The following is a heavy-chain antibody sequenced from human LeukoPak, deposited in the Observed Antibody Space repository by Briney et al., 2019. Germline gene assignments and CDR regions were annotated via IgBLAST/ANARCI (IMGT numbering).Heavy chain of an antibody. Sequence: GSLRLSCAASGFTFSNYWMHWVRQAPGKGLVWVSFINPDGSTTNYADSVKGRFTISRDNAKNALYLQMNSLRAEDTAVYYCAKDLHYGSADYWGQGTLVTVSS. CDR2: INPDGSTT. D-gene: IGHD3-10*01. CDR3: AKDLHYGSADY. CDR1: GFTFSNYW. J-gene: IGHJ4*02. V-gene: IGHV3-74*01.